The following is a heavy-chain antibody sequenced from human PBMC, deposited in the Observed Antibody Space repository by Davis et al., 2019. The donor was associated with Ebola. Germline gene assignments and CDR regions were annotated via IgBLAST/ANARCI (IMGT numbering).Heavy chain of an antibody. CDR2: IHPDGSDK. Sequence: GESLKISCAASGFTFSSYWMSWVRQAPGRGLEWVANIHPDGSDKYVDSVKGRFTISRDNAKNSLYLQMNSLRAEDSAVYYCGRPDRSIRATPGFWGQGALVTVSS. V-gene: IGHV3-7*01. CDR1: GFTFSSYW. CDR3: GRPDRSIRATPGF. J-gene: IGHJ4*02. D-gene: IGHD1-14*01.